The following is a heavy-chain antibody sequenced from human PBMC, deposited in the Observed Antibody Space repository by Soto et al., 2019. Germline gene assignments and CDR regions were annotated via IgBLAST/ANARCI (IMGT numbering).Heavy chain of an antibody. V-gene: IGHV3-9*01. J-gene: IGHJ4*02. CDR3: AKDIKFFGPTGCDY. CDR1: GFTFDDYA. Sequence: GGSLRLSCAASGFTFDDYAMHWVRQAPGKGLEWVSGISWNSGSIGYADSVKGRFTISRDNAKNSLYLQMNSLRAEDTALYYCAKDIKFFGPTGCDYWGQGTLVTVSS. CDR2: ISWNSGSI. D-gene: IGHD3-10*01.